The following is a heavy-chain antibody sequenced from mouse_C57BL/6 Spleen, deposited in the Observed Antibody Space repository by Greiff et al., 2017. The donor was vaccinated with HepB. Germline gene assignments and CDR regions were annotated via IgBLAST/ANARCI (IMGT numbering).Heavy chain of an antibody. CDR2: ISYDGSN. CDR3: ANGGITPVVAGTIDY. CDR1: GYSITSGYY. V-gene: IGHV3-6*01. D-gene: IGHD1-1*01. Sequence: VQLQQSGPGLVKPSQSLSLTCSVPGYSITSGYYWNWIRQFPGNKLEWMGYISYDGSNNYNPSLKNRISITRDTSKNQFFLKLNSVTTEDTATYYCANGGITPVVAGTIDYWGQGTTLTVSS. J-gene: IGHJ2*01.